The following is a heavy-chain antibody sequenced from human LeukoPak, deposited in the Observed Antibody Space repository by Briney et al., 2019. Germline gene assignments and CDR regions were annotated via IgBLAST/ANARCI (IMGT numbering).Heavy chain of an antibody. D-gene: IGHD3-10*01. Sequence: PSQTLSLTCTVSVGSISSGSYYWSWIRQPAGKGLEWIGRIYTSGSTNYNPSLKSRVTISVDTSKNQFSLKLSSVTAADTAVYYCAVEGGSGSYPWGQGTLVTVSS. J-gene: IGHJ5*02. CDR3: AVEGGSGSYP. V-gene: IGHV4-61*02. CDR2: IYTSGST. CDR1: VGSISSGSYY.